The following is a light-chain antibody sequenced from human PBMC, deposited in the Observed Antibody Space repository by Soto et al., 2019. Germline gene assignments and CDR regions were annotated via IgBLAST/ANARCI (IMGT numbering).Light chain of an antibody. CDR2: DAF. Sequence: DIQMTQSPSSLCSPVCDRVTITFSASQHINSYLSWYQQRPGKAPNLLIYDAFTMETGVPSRFSGSGSGTDFIFTISSLQPEDFATYYCQQYDTFPVTFGQGTRLEIK. V-gene: IGKV1-33*01. J-gene: IGKJ5*01. CDR3: QQYDTFPVT. CDR1: QHINSY.